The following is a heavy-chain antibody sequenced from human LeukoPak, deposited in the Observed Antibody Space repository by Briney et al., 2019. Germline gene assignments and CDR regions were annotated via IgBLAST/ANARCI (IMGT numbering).Heavy chain of an antibody. D-gene: IGHD5-12*01. J-gene: IGHJ1*01. V-gene: IGHV1-18*01. Sequence: ASVKVSCKASDYTFTRYGISWVRQAPGQGLEWMGWISGSNGNTNYAQKPQGRVTMTTDTSTSTAYMELRSLRSDDTAVYYCARGYSGYVDAEYFQHWGQGTLVTVSS. CDR2: ISGSNGNT. CDR1: DYTFTRYG. CDR3: ARGYSGYVDAEYFQH.